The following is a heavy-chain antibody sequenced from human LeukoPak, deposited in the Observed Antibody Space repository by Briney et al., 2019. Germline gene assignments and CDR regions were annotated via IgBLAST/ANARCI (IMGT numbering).Heavy chain of an antibody. D-gene: IGHD3-10*01. V-gene: IGHV4-30-4*08. CDR3: ARGGGRLLLWLGETCLDY. Sequence: SQTLSLTCTVSGGSISSGDYYWSWIRQPPGKGLEWIGYIYYSGSTYYNPSLKSRVTISVDTSKNQFSLKLSSVTAADTAVYYCARGGGRLLLWLGETCLDYWGQGTLVTVSS. CDR1: GGSISSGDYY. CDR2: IYYSGST. J-gene: IGHJ4*02.